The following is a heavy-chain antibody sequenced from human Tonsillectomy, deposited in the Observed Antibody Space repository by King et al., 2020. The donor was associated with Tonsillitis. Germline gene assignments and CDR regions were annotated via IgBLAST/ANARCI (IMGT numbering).Heavy chain of an antibody. J-gene: IGHJ4*02. Sequence: VQLVESGGGLVQPGGSLRLACSASGFTFSYYTMHWVRQAPGKGLEYVSAISSNGGRTYYADSVKGRFTISRDDSKNTLYVQMSSLRAEDTAVYYCVKLTSDSSAYPFWGQGTLVTVSS. CDR3: VKLTSDSSAYPF. V-gene: IGHV3-64*05. D-gene: IGHD3-22*01. CDR2: ISSNGGRT. CDR1: GFTFSYYT.